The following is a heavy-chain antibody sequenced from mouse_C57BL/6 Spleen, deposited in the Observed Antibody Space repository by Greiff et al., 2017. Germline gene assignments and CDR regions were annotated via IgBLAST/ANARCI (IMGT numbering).Heavy chain of an antibody. J-gene: IGHJ2*01. CDR1: GYTFTDYN. CDR2: INPNNGGT. V-gene: IGHV1-18*01. Sequence: VQLKQSGPELVKPGASVKIPCKASGYTFTDYNMDWVKQSHGKSLEWIGDINPNNGGTIYNQKFKGKATLTVDKSSSTAYMVPRSLTSEDTAVYYCAKADYYGSSLDYWGQGTTLTVSS. D-gene: IGHD1-1*01. CDR3: AKADYYGSSLDY.